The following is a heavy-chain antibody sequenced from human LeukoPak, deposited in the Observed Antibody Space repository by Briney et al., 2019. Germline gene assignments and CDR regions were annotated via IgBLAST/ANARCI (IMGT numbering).Heavy chain of an antibody. Sequence: SETLSLTCPVSGGSISSDGYYWSWIRQPPEKGLEWIGYIYYSESTYYNTSLKSLITISLDTSKNQYSQILTSMTAADTAVYYCARDPLGSNGFDPWGQGTLVTVSS. CDR1: GGSISSDGYY. CDR3: ARDPLGSNGFDP. CDR2: IYYSEST. J-gene: IGHJ5*02. D-gene: IGHD3-16*01. V-gene: IGHV4-31*01.